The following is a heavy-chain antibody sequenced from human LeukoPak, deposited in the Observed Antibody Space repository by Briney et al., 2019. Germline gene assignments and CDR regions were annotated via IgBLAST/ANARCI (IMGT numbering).Heavy chain of an antibody. CDR2: INLGDSET. D-gene: IGHD1-26*01. Sequence: GESLKISCGAVGHRFTNHWIGWVRQRPGEGLEWMGIINLGDSETHYTPSFQDQVTFSLDKSTNTAYLQWRTLKASDTAMYYCARRPYSGSPNWFDPWGRGTLVTVSS. V-gene: IGHV5-51*01. CDR1: GHRFTNHW. J-gene: IGHJ5*01. CDR3: ARRPYSGSPNWFDP.